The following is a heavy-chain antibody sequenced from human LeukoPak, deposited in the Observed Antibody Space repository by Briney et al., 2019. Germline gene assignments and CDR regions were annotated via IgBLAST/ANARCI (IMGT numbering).Heavy chain of an antibody. Sequence: SETLSLTCTVSGGSISSYYWSWIRQPPGKGLEWIGYIYYSGSTNYNPSLKSRVTISVDTSKNQFSLKLSSVTAADTAVYYCTRATCGGDCSPFRSFDYWGQGTLVTVSS. CDR3: TRATCGGDCSPFRSFDY. CDR2: IYYSGST. CDR1: GGSISSYY. D-gene: IGHD2-21*02. V-gene: IGHV4-59*01. J-gene: IGHJ4*02.